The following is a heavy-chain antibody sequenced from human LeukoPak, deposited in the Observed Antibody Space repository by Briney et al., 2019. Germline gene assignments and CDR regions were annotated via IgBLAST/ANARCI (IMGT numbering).Heavy chain of an antibody. V-gene: IGHV3-48*02. CDR3: ARAYYDISGYYSFDY. J-gene: IGHJ4*02. Sequence: PGGSLRLSCAPSGFTFTSYTMNWVRQAPGKGLEWVSFITGGSGTIYYADSVKGRFTISRDNAKNSLYLQMNSLRDEDTALYYCARAYYDISGYYSFDYWGQGTLVTVSS. CDR1: GFTFTSYT. CDR2: ITGGSGTI. D-gene: IGHD3-22*01.